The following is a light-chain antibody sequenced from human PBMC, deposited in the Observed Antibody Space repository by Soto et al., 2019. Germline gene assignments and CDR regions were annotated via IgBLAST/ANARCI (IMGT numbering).Light chain of an antibody. CDR2: GAS. V-gene: IGKV3-15*01. CDR3: QQYYNWPPWT. J-gene: IGKJ1*01. Sequence: EILMTQSPSTLSVSPGEGVTLSCRASQSISTNLAWYHQKPGQAPRLLIYGASTRATGIPARFSGSGSGTGFILSISSLQSEDFVAYYCQQYYNWPPWTFGQGTKVEIK. CDR1: QSISTN.